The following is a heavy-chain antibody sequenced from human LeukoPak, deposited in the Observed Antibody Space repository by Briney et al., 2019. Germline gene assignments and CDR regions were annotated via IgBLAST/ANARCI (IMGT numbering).Heavy chain of an antibody. J-gene: IGHJ4*02. Sequence: PGGSLRLPCAASGFTFSSYGMHWVRQAPGKGLEWVAVIWYDGSKYYADSVKGRFTTSRDNSKNTLYLQMNSLRAEDTAVYYCARPQYSYGYVPFDYWGQGTLVTVSS. V-gene: IGHV3-33*01. CDR2: IWYDGSK. D-gene: IGHD5-18*01. CDR3: ARPQYSYGYVPFDY. CDR1: GFTFSSYG.